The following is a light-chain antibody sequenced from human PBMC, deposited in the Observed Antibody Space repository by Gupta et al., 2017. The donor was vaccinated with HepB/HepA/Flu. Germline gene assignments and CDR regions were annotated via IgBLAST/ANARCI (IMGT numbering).Light chain of an antibody. CDR3: CSYAGSYTPDV. CDR2: DVS. J-gene: IGLJ1*01. V-gene: IGLV2-11*01. Sequence: QSALTQPRSVSGSPGQSVTISCTGTSSDVGGYNYVSWYQQHPGKAPKLMRYDVSKRPSGVPDRFSGSKSGNTASLTISGLQAEDEAEYYCCSYAGSYTPDVFGTGTKVTVL. CDR1: SSDVGGYNY.